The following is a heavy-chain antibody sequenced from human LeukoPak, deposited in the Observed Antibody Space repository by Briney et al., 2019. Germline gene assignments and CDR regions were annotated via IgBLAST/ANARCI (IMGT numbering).Heavy chain of an antibody. CDR2: INPHSGDT. J-gene: IGHJ4*02. Sequence: ASVKVSCKASRYTFTGYYMHWVRQAPGQGLEWMGWINPHSGDTNYAQKFRGRVTMTRDTSTSTAYMEVSRLRSDDTAVYYCAEDMRSRGYSGYDCFDYWGQGTLVTVSS. CDR3: AEDMRSRGYSGYDCFDY. CDR1: RYTFTGYY. D-gene: IGHD5-12*01. V-gene: IGHV1-2*02.